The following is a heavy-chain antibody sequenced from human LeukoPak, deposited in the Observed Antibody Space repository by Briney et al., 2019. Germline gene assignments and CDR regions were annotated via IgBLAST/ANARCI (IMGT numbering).Heavy chain of an antibody. CDR1: GYTLTELS. CDR2: FDPEDGET. V-gene: IGHV1-24*01. J-gene: IGHJ6*02. D-gene: IGHD6-13*01. Sequence: GASVKVSCKVSGYTLTELSMHWVRQAPGKGLEWMGGFDPEDGETIYAQKFQGRVTMTEDTSTDTAYMELSSLGSEDTAVYYCATNQRRYSSSWPLYYYYGMDVWGQGTTVTVSS. CDR3: ATNQRRYSSSWPLYYYYGMDV.